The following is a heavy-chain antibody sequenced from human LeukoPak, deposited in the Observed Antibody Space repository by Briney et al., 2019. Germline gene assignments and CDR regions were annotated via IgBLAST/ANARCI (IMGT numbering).Heavy chain of an antibody. J-gene: IGHJ4*02. CDR1: GFTFSSYA. Sequence: PGGSLRLSCAASGFTFSSYAMSWVRQAPGKGLGWVSAISGSGGSTYYADSVKGRFTISRDNSKNTLYLQMNSLRAEDTAVYYCATAKPPYGDYSAFDYWGQGTLVTVSS. D-gene: IGHD4-17*01. CDR2: ISGSGGST. CDR3: ATAKPPYGDYSAFDY. V-gene: IGHV3-23*01.